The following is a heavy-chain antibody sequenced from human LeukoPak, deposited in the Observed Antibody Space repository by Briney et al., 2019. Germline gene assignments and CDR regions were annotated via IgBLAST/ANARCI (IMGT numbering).Heavy chain of an antibody. V-gene: IGHV2-5*01. CDR3: AHSYYDSSGYYFLFDY. Sequence: SGPTLVKPTQTLTLTCTFSGFSLSTSGVGVGWIRQPPGKALEWLALIYWNDDERYSPSLRSRLTITQDISKNQVVLTMTNMDPVDTATYYCAHSYYDSSGYYFLFDYWGQGTLVTVSS. CDR2: IYWNDDE. J-gene: IGHJ4*02. D-gene: IGHD3-22*01. CDR1: GFSLSTSGVG.